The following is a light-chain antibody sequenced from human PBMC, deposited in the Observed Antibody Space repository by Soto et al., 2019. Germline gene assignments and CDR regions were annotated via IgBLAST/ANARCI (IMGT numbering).Light chain of an antibody. V-gene: IGKV3-11*01. CDR1: QSVSSY. CDR2: DAS. CDR3: QQSSNWPPTWT. J-gene: IGKJ1*01. Sequence: EIVLTQSPATLSLSPGERATISCRASQSVSSYLAWYQQKPGQAPRLLIYDASNRATGIPARFSGSGSGTDFTLTISSLEPEDFAVYYCQQSSNWPPTWTFGQGTKVDIK.